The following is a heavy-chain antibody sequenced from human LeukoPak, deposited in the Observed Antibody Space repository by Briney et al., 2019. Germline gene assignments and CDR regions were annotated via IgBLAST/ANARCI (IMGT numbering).Heavy chain of an antibody. V-gene: IGHV3-23*01. Sequence: GALRLSCAASGFTFSGYAMSWVRQAPGKGLEWVSAISGSGGSTYYADSVKGRFTISRDNSKNTLYLQMNSLRAEDTAVYYCAKGLRSGQTAWGQGTLVTVSS. CDR1: GFTFSGYA. D-gene: IGHD2-15*01. CDR3: AKGLRSGQTA. CDR2: ISGSGGST. J-gene: IGHJ5*02.